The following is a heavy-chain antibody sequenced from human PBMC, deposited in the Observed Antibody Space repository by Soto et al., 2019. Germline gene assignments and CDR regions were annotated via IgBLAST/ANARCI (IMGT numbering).Heavy chain of an antibody. CDR2: IIPIFGTA. D-gene: IGHD3-3*01. V-gene: IGHV1-69*06. Sequence: QVQLVQSVAEVKKPGSSVKVSCKASGGTFSSYAISWVRQAPGQGLEWMGGIIPIFGTANYAQKFQGRVTITVDKSTSTAYMELSSLRSEDTAVYYCARTIFGVVINYYNWFDPWGQGTLVTVSS. CDR3: ARTIFGVVINYYNWFDP. CDR1: GGTFSSYA. J-gene: IGHJ5*02.